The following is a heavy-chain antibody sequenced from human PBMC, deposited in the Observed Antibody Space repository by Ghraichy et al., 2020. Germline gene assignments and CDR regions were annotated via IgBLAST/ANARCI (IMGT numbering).Heavy chain of an antibody. D-gene: IGHD3-9*01. Sequence: ASVKVSCKASGYTFTSYDINWVRQATGQGLEWMGWMNPNSGNTGYAQKFQGRVTMTRNTSISTAYMELSSLRSEDTAVYYCARTPSGGLRYFDWLLSPLHNWFDPWGQGTLVTVSS. J-gene: IGHJ5*02. CDR3: ARTPSGGLRYFDWLLSPLHNWFDP. CDR1: GYTFTSYD. CDR2: MNPNSGNT. V-gene: IGHV1-8*01.